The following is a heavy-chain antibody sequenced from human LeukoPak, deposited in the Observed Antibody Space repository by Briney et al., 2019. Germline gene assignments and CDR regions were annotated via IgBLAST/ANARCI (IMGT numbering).Heavy chain of an antibody. D-gene: IGHD3-10*01. V-gene: IGHV3-15*01. CDR3: TTARGSGSPPVI. J-gene: IGHJ3*02. CDR1: GFTFSNAW. Sequence: GGSLRLSCAASGFTFSNAWMSWVRQAPGKGLEWVGRIKSKTDGGTTDYAAPVKGRFTISRDDSKNTLYLQMNSLKTEDTAVYYCTTARGSGSPPVIWGQGTMVTVSS. CDR2: IKSKTDGGTT.